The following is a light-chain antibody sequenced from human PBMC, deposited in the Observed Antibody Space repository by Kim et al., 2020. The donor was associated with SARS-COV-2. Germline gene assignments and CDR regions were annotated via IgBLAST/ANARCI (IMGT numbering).Light chain of an antibody. V-gene: IGKV3-20*01. J-gene: IGKJ1*01. CDR3: QQYGSSPWT. Sequence: APEEDATLSSRPRRRISSSYLAWYQQKPGQAPRLLIYGASSRASGIPDRFSGSGSGTDFTLTISRLEPEDFAVYYCQQYGSSPWTFGQGTKVDIK. CDR1: RRISSSY. CDR2: GAS.